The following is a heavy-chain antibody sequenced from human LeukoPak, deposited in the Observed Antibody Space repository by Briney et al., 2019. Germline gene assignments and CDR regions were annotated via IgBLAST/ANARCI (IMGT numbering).Heavy chain of an antibody. V-gene: IGHV3-53*01. J-gene: IGHJ3*02. CDR1: GFTVSTNH. CDR2: IYSGGSI. CDR3: ARGSRVTTRLDAFDI. D-gene: IGHD4-17*01. Sequence: GVSLRLSYAASGFTVSTNHMSWVRQTPGKGLEWVSTIYSGGSIYYADSVKGRFTISRDNSKNTLYLQMNSLRVEDTAVYYCARGSRVTTRLDAFDIWGQGTMVTVSS.